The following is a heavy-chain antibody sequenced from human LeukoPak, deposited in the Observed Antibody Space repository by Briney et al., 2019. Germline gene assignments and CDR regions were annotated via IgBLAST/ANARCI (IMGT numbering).Heavy chain of an antibody. D-gene: IGHD4-17*01. V-gene: IGHV3-30*02. CDR2: IRYDGNNK. Sequence: GGSLRLSGAAPGFTCSTYGVDGVRQAPGKGLEWVAFIRYDGNNKDYADSVKGRFTISRDNSKNTLYLQMNSLRVEDTAVYYCAKGYGDLVAFDIWGQGTIVTVSS. CDR3: AKGYGDLVAFDI. J-gene: IGHJ3*02. CDR1: GFTCSTYG.